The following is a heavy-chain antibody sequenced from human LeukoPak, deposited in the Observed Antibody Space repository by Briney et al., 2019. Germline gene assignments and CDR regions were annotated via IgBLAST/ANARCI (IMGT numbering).Heavy chain of an antibody. J-gene: IGHJ4*02. Sequence: PSETLSLTCAVSGYSISSGYYWGWIRQPPGKGLGWIGSIYHSGSTYYNPSLKSRVTISVDTSKNQFSLKLSSVTAADTAVYYCARQSLSSEPARLGELSFKYYFDYWGQGTLVTVSS. CDR1: GYSISSGYY. V-gene: IGHV4-38-2*01. CDR3: ARQSLSSEPARLGELSFKYYFDY. D-gene: IGHD3-16*02. CDR2: IYHSGST.